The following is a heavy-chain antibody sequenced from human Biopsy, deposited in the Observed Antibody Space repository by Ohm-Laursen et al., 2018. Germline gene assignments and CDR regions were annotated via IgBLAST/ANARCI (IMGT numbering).Heavy chain of an antibody. CDR1: GVSINGGRYY. Sequence: GTLSLTCTVSGVSINGGRYYWNWIRHHPGKGLEWIGHVYNGGITNYNPSLKSRVTISKDTSKNQFSLQVNSVTAADTAVYYCARTPRDSFWSGSYKRGLWFDPWGQGTLVIVSS. D-gene: IGHD3-3*01. CDR3: ARTPRDSFWSGSYKRGLWFDP. CDR2: VYNGGIT. V-gene: IGHV4-61*01. J-gene: IGHJ5*02.